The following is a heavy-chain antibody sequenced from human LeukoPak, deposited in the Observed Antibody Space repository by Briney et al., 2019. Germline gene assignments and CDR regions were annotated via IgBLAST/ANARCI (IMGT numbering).Heavy chain of an antibody. V-gene: IGHV4-34*01. D-gene: IGHD7-27*01. J-gene: IGHJ4*02. CDR3: ASRKLGNDY. Sequence: SETLSLTCAVYGESFSGYFWSWIRQPPGKGPEWIGEINHSGYTNYNPSLKSRVTISADTSKNQFSLKLISVTAADTAVYYCASRKLGNDYWGQGTLVTVSS. CDR1: GESFSGYF. CDR2: INHSGYT.